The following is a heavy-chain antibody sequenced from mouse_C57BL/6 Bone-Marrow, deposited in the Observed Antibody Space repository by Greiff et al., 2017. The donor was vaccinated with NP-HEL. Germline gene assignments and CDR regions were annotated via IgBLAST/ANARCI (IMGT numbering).Heavy chain of an antibody. V-gene: IGHV3-6*01. CDR3: ARTGLGFAY. CDR1: GYSITSGYY. CDR2: ISYDGSN. J-gene: IGHJ3*01. D-gene: IGHD2-14*01. Sequence: DVKLQESGPGLVKPSQSLSLTCSVTGYSITSGYYWNWIRQFPGNKLEWMGYISYDGSNNYNPSLKNRISITRDTSKNQFFLKLNSVTTEDTATYYCARTGLGFAYWGQGTLVTVSA.